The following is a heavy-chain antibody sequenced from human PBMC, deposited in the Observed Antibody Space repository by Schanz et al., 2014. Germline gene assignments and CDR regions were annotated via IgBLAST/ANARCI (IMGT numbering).Heavy chain of an antibody. J-gene: IGHJ4*02. CDR1: GFTFTNYA. CDR2: ISGSGGST. D-gene: IGHD3-3*01. V-gene: IGHV3-23*04. CDR3: VRDSFFAFDY. Sequence: EVQLVESGGGLVRPGGSLRLSCTASGFTFTNYAMSWVRQAPGKGLEWVSAISGSGGSTYYADSVKGRFTISRDNSKNTLYLQMSSLRAEDTAVYYCVRDSFFAFDYWGQGTLVTVSS.